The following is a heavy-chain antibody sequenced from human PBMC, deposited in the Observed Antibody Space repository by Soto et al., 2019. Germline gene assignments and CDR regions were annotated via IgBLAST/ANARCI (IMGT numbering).Heavy chain of an antibody. Sequence: PGGSLRLSCAASGFTFSSYAMSWVRQAPGKGLEWVSAISGSGGSTYYADSVKGRFTISRDNSKNTLYLQMNSLRAEDTAVYYCAKVWGGSSPFYYYGMDVWGQGTTVTVSS. CDR2: ISGSGGST. J-gene: IGHJ6*02. D-gene: IGHD6-13*01. V-gene: IGHV3-23*01. CDR3: AKVWGGSSPFYYYGMDV. CDR1: GFTFSSYA.